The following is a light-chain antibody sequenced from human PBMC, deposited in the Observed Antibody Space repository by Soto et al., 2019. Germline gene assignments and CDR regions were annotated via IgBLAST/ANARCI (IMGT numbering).Light chain of an antibody. Sequence: DIVMTQSPDSLAVSLGERATINCKSSQSVLYSPNKKDSLGWYQQKPGQPPKLLIYWASTRESGVPDRFSGSGSVTDFTLTISTLQAEDVAVYYCQEYYSNPYTFGQGTNLDIK. J-gene: IGKJ2*01. CDR1: QSVLYSPNKKDS. CDR3: QEYYSNPYT. V-gene: IGKV4-1*01. CDR2: WAS.